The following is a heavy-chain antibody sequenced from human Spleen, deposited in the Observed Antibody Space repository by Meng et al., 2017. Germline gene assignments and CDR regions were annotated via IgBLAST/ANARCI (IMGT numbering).Heavy chain of an antibody. D-gene: IGHD6-13*01. CDR1: GFTVSSNY. V-gene: IGHV3-66*02. J-gene: IGHJ4*02. CDR3: AREGAAAGLEFDY. Sequence: GESLKISCAASGFTVSSNYMSWVRQAPGKGLEWVSVIYSGGSTYYADSVKGRFTISRDNSKNTLFLQMNSLRVEDTAVYYCAREGAAAGLEFDYWGQGTLVTVSS. CDR2: IYSGGST.